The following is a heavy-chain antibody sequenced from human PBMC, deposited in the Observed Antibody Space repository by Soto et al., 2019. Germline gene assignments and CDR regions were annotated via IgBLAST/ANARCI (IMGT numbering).Heavy chain of an antibody. CDR2: ISSNSAYI. J-gene: IGHJ5*02. CDR3: TRDASRDSSARGWFDP. D-gene: IGHD6-13*01. V-gene: IGHV3-21*01. CDR1: GFTLLSFT. Sequence: PGRSFRLSCAASGFTLLSFTINWVRQSPGKGLEWVSTISSNSAYIYYTDALRGRFTISRDNAKNSLHLQMNSLRAEDTAVYYCTRDASRDSSARGWFDPWGPGTLVTVSS.